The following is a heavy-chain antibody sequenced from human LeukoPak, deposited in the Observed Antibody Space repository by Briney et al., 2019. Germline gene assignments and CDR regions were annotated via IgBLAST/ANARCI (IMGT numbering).Heavy chain of an antibody. CDR3: ARAVVVPAAIYDY. D-gene: IGHD2-2*02. Sequence: ASVKVSCKASGYTFTAYYMHWVRQAPGQGPEWMGWINPNSGVTNYAQKFQGRVIMTSDTSISTAYMEFSRLRSDDTAMYYCARAVVVPAAIYDYWGQGTLVTVSS. CDR1: GYTFTAYY. J-gene: IGHJ4*02. CDR2: INPNSGVT. V-gene: IGHV1-2*02.